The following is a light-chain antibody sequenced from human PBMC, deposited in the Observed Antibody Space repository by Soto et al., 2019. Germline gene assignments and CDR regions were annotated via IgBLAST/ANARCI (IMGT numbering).Light chain of an antibody. Sequence: DIQMTQSPSTLSASVGDRVTITCRASQTISDWVAWYQQRPGKAPKLLIYDASTLESGVPSRFSGSGSGTKFTRTITSLQPDDSATYYCQQHNSSPWTFGQGTKVEIK. J-gene: IGKJ1*01. CDR3: QQHNSSPWT. CDR2: DAS. V-gene: IGKV1-5*01. CDR1: QTISDW.